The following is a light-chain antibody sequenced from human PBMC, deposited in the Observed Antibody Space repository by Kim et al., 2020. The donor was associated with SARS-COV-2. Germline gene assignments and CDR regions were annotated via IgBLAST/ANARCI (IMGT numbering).Light chain of an antibody. CDR3: GTWDSSLNTGRV. J-gene: IGLJ3*02. CDR2: DNY. V-gene: IGLV1-51*01. Sequence: QSVMTQPPSMSAAPGQKVTISSSGTRSNIGNNYVSWYQQIPGRAPKLLIYDNYRRPSGIPDRFSGSKSGTSATLSITGLQAGDEADYYCGTWDSSLNTGRVFGGGTQLTVL. CDR1: RSNIGNNY.